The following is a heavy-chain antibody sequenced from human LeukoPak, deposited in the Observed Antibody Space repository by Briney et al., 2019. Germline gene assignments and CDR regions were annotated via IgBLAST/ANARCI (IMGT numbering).Heavy chain of an antibody. CDR2: ISWNSGSI. J-gene: IGHJ4*02. CDR1: GFTFDDYA. D-gene: IGHD3-10*01. Sequence: SLRLSCAASGFTFDDYAMHWVRQGPGKGLEWVSGISWNSGSIGYADSVKGRFTISRDNAKKSLYLQMNSLRAEDTALYYCAKDTSYYYGSGSYLFDYWGQGTLVTVSS. CDR3: AKDTSYYYGSGSYLFDY. V-gene: IGHV3-9*01.